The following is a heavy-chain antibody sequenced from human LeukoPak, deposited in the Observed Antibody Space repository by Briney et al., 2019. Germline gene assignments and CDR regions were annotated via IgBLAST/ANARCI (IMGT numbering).Heavy chain of an antibody. CDR1: GFTFSSYA. V-gene: IGHV3-23*01. D-gene: IGHD3-10*01. Sequence: PGGSLRLSFAASGFTFSSYAMTWVGQAPGKGLEWVSGISCSGGTTYYPDSVKARFTISRDNSTNTLYVQMNRLRAEDTAVYYCAKVRVEWVPYYFDYMGQGTLVTVSS. CDR3: AKVRVEWVPYYFDY. J-gene: IGHJ4*02. CDR2: ISCSGGTT.